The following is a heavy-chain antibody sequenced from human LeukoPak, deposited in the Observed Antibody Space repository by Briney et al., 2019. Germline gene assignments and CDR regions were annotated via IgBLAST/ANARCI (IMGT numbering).Heavy chain of an antibody. CDR1: GFTFRSYG. V-gene: IGHV3-33*01. CDR2: IWYDGSNK. CDR3: ARRVARYYVDY. J-gene: IGHJ4*02. Sequence: PGRSLRLSCAASGFTFRSYGMRWVRQAPGKGLEWVAVIWYDGSNKYYSDSVKGRFTISRDNSKNTLYLQMNSLSAEDTAVYYCARRVARYYVDYWGQGTLVTVSS.